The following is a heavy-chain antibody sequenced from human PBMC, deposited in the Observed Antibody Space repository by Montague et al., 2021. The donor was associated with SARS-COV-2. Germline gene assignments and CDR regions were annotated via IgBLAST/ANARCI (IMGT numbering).Heavy chain of an antibody. CDR3: ARDWDSGSYRHGFDS. Sequence: SETLSLTCTVSGGSMSYFYWSWIRQTPGKGLEWIGYIYPNGRADYNPSLKGRVTITMDTSKNQLSLNLTSVTAADTAMYFCARDWDSGSYRHGFDSWGQGTLVTVSS. V-gene: IGHV4-59*01. D-gene: IGHD1-26*01. CDR2: IYPNGRA. J-gene: IGHJ4*02. CDR1: GGSMSYFY.